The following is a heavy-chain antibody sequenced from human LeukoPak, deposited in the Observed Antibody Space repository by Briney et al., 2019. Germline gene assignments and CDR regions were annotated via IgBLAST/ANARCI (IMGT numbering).Heavy chain of an antibody. CDR1: GFTFSSYG. J-gene: IGHJ4*02. CDR2: IRYDGSNK. CDR3: AKALDSSGYSALDY. V-gene: IGHV3-30*02. D-gene: IGHD3-22*01. Sequence: GGSLRLSCAASGFTFSSYGMHWVRQAPGKGLEWVAFIRYDGSNKYYADSVKGRFTISRDNSKNTLYLQMNSLRAEDTAVYYCAKALDSSGYSALDYWGQGTLVTVSS.